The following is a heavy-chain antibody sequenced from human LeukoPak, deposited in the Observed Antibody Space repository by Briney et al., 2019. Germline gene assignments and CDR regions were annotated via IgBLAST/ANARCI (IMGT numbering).Heavy chain of an antibody. D-gene: IGHD6-13*01. CDR3: AKGGSWYRPTFFDY. J-gene: IGHJ4*02. Sequence: PGGSLRLSCAASGFTFSSYEMNWVRQAPGKGLEWVSYISSSGSTIYYADSVKGRFTISRDNAKNSLYLQMNSLRAEDTAVYYCAKGGSWYRPTFFDYWGQGILVTVSS. V-gene: IGHV3-48*03. CDR2: ISSSGSTI. CDR1: GFTFSSYE.